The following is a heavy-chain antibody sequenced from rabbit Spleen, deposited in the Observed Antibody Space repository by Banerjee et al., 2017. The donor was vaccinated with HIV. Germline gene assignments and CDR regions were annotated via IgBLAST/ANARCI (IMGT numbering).Heavy chain of an antibody. CDR2: IDPVFGIT. J-gene: IGHJ6*01. CDR1: GFTLSSYY. V-gene: IGHV1S7*01. Sequence: HLKESGGGLVQPGGSLKLSCTASGFTLSSYYMNWVRQSPGKGLEWIGYIDPVFGITYYSNWVNGRVSSSRENAQNTVFLQMTSRTAADTVTYFCARDGAGGSYFALWGPGTLVSVS. CDR3: ARDGAGGSYFAL. D-gene: IGHD8-1*01.